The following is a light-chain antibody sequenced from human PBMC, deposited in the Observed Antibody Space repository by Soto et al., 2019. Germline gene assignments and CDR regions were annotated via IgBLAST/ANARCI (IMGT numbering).Light chain of an antibody. CDR2: DAS. J-gene: IGKJ1*01. CDR3: QQYNSWWT. Sequence: DIQMTQSPSTLSASVGDRVTITCRASQSISSWLAWYQQKPGKAPKLLIYDASSLESGVPSRFNGSGSGTEFTLTISSLQPDDFATYYCQQYNSWWTFGQGTKVDIK. CDR1: QSISSW. V-gene: IGKV1-5*01.